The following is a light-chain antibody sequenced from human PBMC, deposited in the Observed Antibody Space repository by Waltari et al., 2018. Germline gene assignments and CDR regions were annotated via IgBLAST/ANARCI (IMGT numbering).Light chain of an antibody. CDR1: NSNIGRNV. J-gene: IGLJ3*02. V-gene: IGLV1-44*01. CDR2: NDY. CDR3: ASWDDSLKAWV. Sequence: QSLLSQPPSASGTPGQWVTISCFGSNSNIGRNVVSWYQQLPRPAPKLLIYNDYQRPWGVPDRFAACKSGTSDSLDIGGIQSEDGTDYYCASWDDSLKAWVFGGGTKLTVL.